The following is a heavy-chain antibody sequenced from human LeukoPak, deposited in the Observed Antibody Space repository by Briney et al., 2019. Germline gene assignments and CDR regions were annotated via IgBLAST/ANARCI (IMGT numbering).Heavy chain of an antibody. V-gene: IGHV4-39*01. CDR2: IHYSGTT. Sequence: SETLSLTCTVSGVSISSSNNFWGWIRQPPGKGLEWIGSIHYSGTTYYIPSLRSRVTISVDTSKNQFSLKLSSVTAADTAVYYCARAHPHQFDIVVVPAAIPPEDWFDPWGQGTLVTVSS. CDR3: ARAHPHQFDIVVVPAAIPPEDWFDP. CDR1: GVSISSSNNF. J-gene: IGHJ5*02. D-gene: IGHD2-2*01.